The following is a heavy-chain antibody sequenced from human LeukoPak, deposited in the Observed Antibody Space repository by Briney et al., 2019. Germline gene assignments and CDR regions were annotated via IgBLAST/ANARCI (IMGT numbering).Heavy chain of an antibody. Sequence: GRSLRLSCAASGFTFSSYAMHWVRQAPGKGLEWVAVISYDGSNKYYADSVKGRFTISRDNSKNTLYLQMNSLRADETAVYYCARGQKGYQTPMDWFDPWARENWSPSPQ. CDR2: ISYDGSNK. D-gene: IGHD5-18*01. V-gene: IGHV3-30*04. J-gene: IGHJ5*02. CDR3: ARGQKGYQTPMDWFDP. CDR1: GFTFSSYA.